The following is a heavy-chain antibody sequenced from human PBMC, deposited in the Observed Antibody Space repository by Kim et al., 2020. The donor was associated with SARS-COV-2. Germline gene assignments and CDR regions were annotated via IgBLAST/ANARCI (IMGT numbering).Heavy chain of an antibody. CDR3: ARDRRLGELSLYLYYYYY. CDR1: GGSISSYY. D-gene: IGHD3-16*02. CDR2: IYYSGST. Sequence: SETLSLTCTVSGGSISSYYWSWIRQPPGKGLEWIGYIYYSGSTNYNPSLKSRVTISVDTSKNQFSLKLSSVTAADTAVYYCARDRRLGELSLYLYYYYY. J-gene: IGHJ6*01. V-gene: IGHV4-59*01.